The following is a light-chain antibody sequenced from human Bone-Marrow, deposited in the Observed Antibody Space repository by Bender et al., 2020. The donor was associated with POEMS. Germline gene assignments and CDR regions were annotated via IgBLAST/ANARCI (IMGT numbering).Light chain of an antibody. CDR3: CSYAGGNTWV. V-gene: IGLV2-23*01. Sequence: QSALTQPASGSGSPGQSLIMSCTGTSSDVGNYNLVSWYQQHPGKAPKLIIYEGDRRPSETSSRFSGSKSGNTASLTISGLQAEDEADYYCCSYAGGNTWVFGGGTKLTVL. CDR1: SSDVGNYNL. J-gene: IGLJ3*02. CDR2: EGD.